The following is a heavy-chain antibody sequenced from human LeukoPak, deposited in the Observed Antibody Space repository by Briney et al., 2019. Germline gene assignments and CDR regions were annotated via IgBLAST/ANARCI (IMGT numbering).Heavy chain of an antibody. CDR3: ARVHYNTAMVDIDY. V-gene: IGHV3-48*03. D-gene: IGHD5-18*01. CDR1: GFTFSSYE. CDR2: ISSSASTI. Sequence: GGSLRLSCAASGFTFSSYEMHWVRQAPGEGLEWISYISSSASTIYYADSVKGRFTISRDNGKNSLYLQMNSLRAEDTAVYYCARVHYNTAMVDIDYWGQGTLVTVSS. J-gene: IGHJ4*02.